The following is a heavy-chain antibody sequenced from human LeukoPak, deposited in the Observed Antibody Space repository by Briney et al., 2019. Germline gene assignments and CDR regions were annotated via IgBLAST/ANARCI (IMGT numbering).Heavy chain of an antibody. V-gene: IGHV4-39*01. CDR2: IYYSRST. CDR1: GGSISSGSYY. CDR3: ARGCSSSSYNWFDP. D-gene: IGHD6-13*01. Sequence: SETLSLTCTVSGGSISSGSYYWGWIRQPPGKGLDWIGSIYYSRSTYYNPSLKSRVTISVDTSKSQFSLKLSSVTAADTAVYYCARGCSSSSYNWFDPWGQGTLSPSPQ. J-gene: IGHJ5*02.